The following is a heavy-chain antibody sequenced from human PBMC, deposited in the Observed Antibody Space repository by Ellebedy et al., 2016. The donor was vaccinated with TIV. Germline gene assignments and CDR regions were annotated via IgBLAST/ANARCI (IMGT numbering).Heavy chain of an antibody. CDR1: GYTFTGYY. Sequence: ASVKVSCXASGYTFTGYYMHWVRQAPGQGLEWMGWINPNSGGTNYAQKFQGWVTMTRDTSISTAYMELSRLRSDDTAVYYCARARTLYGDYNPFDYWGQGTLVTVSS. CDR2: INPNSGGT. D-gene: IGHD4-17*01. CDR3: ARARTLYGDYNPFDY. J-gene: IGHJ4*02. V-gene: IGHV1-2*04.